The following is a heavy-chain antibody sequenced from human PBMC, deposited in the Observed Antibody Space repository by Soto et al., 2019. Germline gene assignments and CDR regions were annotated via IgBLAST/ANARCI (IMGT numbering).Heavy chain of an antibody. D-gene: IGHD2-15*01. CDR1: GFTFSSYW. Sequence: EVQLVESGGGLVQPGGSLRLSCAASGFTFSSYWMHWVRQAPGKGLVWVSRINSDGSSTSYADSVKGRFIISRDNAKNTLYLQMNSLRAEDTAVYYSVRTSLVVAAATREDYWGQGTLVTVSS. CDR2: INSDGSST. CDR3: VRTSLVVAAATREDY. J-gene: IGHJ4*02. V-gene: IGHV3-74*01.